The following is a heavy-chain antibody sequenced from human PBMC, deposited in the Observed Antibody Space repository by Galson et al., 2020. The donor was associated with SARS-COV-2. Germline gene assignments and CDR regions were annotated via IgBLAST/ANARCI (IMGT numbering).Heavy chain of an antibody. Sequence: SGPTLVKPPETLTLTCNVSGFSLNSPRVGVSWIRQPPGMALEWLAHIFWNAGKSYTTAPPLTSRLTISKGTSNSHVVLTMTNVDPVDTAAYYCARIRDYGTWGWFDPWGQGIRVTVSS. CDR1: GFSLNSPRVG. D-gene: IGHD4-17*01. CDR2: IFWNAGK. CDR3: ARIRDYGTWGWFDP. V-gene: IGHV2-26*01. J-gene: IGHJ5*02.